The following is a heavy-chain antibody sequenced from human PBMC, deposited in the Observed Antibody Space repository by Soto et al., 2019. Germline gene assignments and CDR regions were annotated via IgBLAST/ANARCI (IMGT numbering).Heavy chain of an antibody. CDR1: GFTFSSYA. J-gene: IGHJ4*02. D-gene: IGHD3-3*01. CDR3: ARDQGEWPIFDY. V-gene: IGHV3-30-3*01. Sequence: TGGSLRLSCAASGFTFSSYAMHWVRQAPGKRLEWVAVISYDGSNKYYADSVKGRFTISRDNSKNTLYLQMNSLRAEDTAVYYCARDQGEWPIFDYWGQGTLVTVSS. CDR2: ISYDGSNK.